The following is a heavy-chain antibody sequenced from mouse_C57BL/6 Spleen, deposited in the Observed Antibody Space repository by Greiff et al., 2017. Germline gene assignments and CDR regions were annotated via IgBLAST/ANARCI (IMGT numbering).Heavy chain of an antibody. CDR1: GFSLTSYA. V-gene: IGHV2-9-1*01. CDR3: ARSPSYYGNSYDWYFDV. D-gene: IGHD1-1*01. J-gene: IGHJ1*03. CDR2: IWTGGGT. Sequence: VQLQESGPGLVAPSQSLSITCTVSGFSLTSYAISWVRQPPGKGLEWLGVIWTGGGTNYNSALKSRPSISKDNSKSPVFLNMIGLQTDDTARYYCARSPSYYGNSYDWYFDVWGTGTTVTVSS.